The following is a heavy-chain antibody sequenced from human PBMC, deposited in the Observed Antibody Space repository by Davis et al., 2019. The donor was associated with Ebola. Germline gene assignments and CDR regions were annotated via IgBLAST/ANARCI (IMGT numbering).Heavy chain of an antibody. Sequence: MPSETLSLTCAVYGGSFSGYYWSWIRQPPGKGLEWIGEINHSGSTNYNPSLKSRVTISVDTSQNQFSLKLISVTAADTAVYYCARSKPLGHIVLLPAAKNYGMDVWGQGTTVTVSS. CDR2: INHSGST. J-gene: IGHJ6*02. CDR3: ARSKPLGHIVLLPAAKNYGMDV. CDR1: GGSFSGYY. V-gene: IGHV4-34*01. D-gene: IGHD2-2*01.